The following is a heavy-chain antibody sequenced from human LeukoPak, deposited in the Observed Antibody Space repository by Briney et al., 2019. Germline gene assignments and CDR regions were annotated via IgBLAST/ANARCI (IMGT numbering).Heavy chain of an antibody. CDR2: IKSKTDGGTT. J-gene: IGHJ4*02. D-gene: IGHD3-22*01. CDR1: GGSFSGYY. Sequence: ETLSLTCAVYGGSFSGYYWSWVRQAPGKGLEWVGRIKSKTDGGTTDYAAPVKGRFTISRDDSKNTLYLQMNSLKTEDTAVYYCTKYYYDSSGYPNFDYWGQGTLVTVSS. CDR3: TKYYYDSSGYPNFDY. V-gene: IGHV3-15*01.